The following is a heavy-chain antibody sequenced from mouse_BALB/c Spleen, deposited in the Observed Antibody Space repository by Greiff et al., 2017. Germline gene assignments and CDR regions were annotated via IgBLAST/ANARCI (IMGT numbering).Heavy chain of an antibody. CDR2: INPSSGYT. J-gene: IGHJ3*01. D-gene: IGHD1-2*01. Sequence: QVQLQQSAAELARPGASVKMSCKASGYTFTSYTMHWVKQRPGQGLEWIGYINPSSGYTEYNQKFKDKTTLTADKSSSTAYMQLSSLTSEDSAVYYCARGTTAFAYWGQGTLVTVSA. CDR1: GYTFTSYT. CDR3: ARGTTAFAY. V-gene: IGHV1-4*02.